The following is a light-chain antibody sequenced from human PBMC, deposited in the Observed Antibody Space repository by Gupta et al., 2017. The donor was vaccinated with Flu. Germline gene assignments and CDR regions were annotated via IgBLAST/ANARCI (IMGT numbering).Light chain of an antibody. V-gene: IGLV2-14*01. Sequence: QSALTQPASVSGSPVQSITISCTGTSSDVGAYNYVSWYQQHPGTVPKLMIYEVSNRPSGISTRFSGSKSGNTASLTISGLQAEDEADYYCSSYTGSSTPYVFGTGTKVTVL. CDR1: SSDVGAYNY. J-gene: IGLJ1*01. CDR3: SSYTGSSTPYV. CDR2: EVS.